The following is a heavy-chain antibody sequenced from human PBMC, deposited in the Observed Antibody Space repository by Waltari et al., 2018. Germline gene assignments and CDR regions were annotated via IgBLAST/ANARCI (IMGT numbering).Heavy chain of an antibody. D-gene: IGHD2-2*01. J-gene: IGHJ5*02. CDR3: TREVVPAATIVVNWFDP. V-gene: IGHV7-4-1*02. CDR1: GYIFTESA. Sequence: QVQLVQSGSELKKPGASVKVSCKASGYIFTESAINWVRQAPGQGLELMGWINTNTGNQTYVQGFSGRFVFSLDTSVSTAYLQINSLKAEDTAVYYCTREVVPAATIVVNWFDPWGQGTLVTVSS. CDR2: INTNTGNQ.